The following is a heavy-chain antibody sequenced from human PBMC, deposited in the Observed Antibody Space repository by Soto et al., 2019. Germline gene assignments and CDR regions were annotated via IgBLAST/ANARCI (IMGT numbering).Heavy chain of an antibody. CDR3: AKDTRYDFWSGYYST. J-gene: IGHJ4*02. CDR2: ISWDSGSI. CDR1: GFTFDDYA. D-gene: IGHD3-3*01. V-gene: IGHV3-9*01. Sequence: EVQLVESGGGLVQPGRSLRLSCAASGFTFDDYAMHWVRQAPGNGLEWVSGISWDSGSIGYADSVKGRFTISRDNAQNSLYLQMNSLRAEDTALYYCAKDTRYDFWSGYYSTWGQGTLVTVSS.